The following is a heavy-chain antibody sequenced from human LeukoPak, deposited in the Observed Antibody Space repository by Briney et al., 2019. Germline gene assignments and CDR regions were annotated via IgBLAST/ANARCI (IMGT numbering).Heavy chain of an antibody. J-gene: IGHJ6*03. Sequence: ASVKVSCKASGYTFTRHGISWVRQAPGQRLEWMGWISAYNGNTYYAQKIQGRATMTTDTSTSTAYMELTRLRSDDTAVYYCARVGKEYQLPNTYYYYYMDVWGKGTTVTISS. CDR3: ARVGKEYQLPNTYYYYYMDV. CDR2: ISAYNGNT. V-gene: IGHV1-18*01. D-gene: IGHD2-2*01. CDR1: GYTFTRHG.